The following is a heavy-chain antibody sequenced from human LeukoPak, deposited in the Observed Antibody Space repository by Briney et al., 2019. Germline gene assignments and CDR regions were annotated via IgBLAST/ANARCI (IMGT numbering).Heavy chain of an antibody. CDR3: ASQRITIFGVVLGDDY. Sequence: KSSETLSLTCTVSGGSVSSGSYYWSWIRQPPGKGLEWIGYIYYSGSTNYNPSLKSRVTISVDTSKNQFSLKLSSVTAADTAVYYCASQRITIFGVVLGDDYWGQGTLVTVSS. CDR1: GGSVSSGSYY. J-gene: IGHJ4*02. CDR2: IYYSGST. V-gene: IGHV4-61*01. D-gene: IGHD3-3*01.